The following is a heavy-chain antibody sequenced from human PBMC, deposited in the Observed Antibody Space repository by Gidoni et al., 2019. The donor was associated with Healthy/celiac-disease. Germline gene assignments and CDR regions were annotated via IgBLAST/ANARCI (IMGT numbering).Heavy chain of an antibody. D-gene: IGHD4-17*01. CDR2: IYYSGST. V-gene: IGHV4-31*03. J-gene: IGHJ3*02. CDR1: GGSISSGGYY. Sequence: QVQLQESGPGLVKPSQTLSLTCTVSGGSISSGGYYWSWIRQHPGKGLEWIGYIYYSGSTYYNPSLKSRVTISVDTSKNQFSLKLSSVTAADTAVYYCARVSRGDTGRHYAFDIWGQGTMVTVSS. CDR3: ARVSRGDTGRHYAFDI.